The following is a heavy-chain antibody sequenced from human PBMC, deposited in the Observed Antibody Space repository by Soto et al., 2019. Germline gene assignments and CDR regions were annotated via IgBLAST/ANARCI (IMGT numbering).Heavy chain of an antibody. CDR2: IIPIFGTA. D-gene: IGHD2-21*02. CDR1: GGTFSSYA. J-gene: IGHJ6*02. Sequence: QVQLVQSGAEVKKPGSSVKVSCKASGGTFSSYAISWVRQAPGQGLEWMGGIIPIFGTANYAQKFQGRVTIPADEATSTAYMELSSLRSVDTAVYYCARQGDPGGYYYYGMDVWGQGTTVTVSS. CDR3: ARQGDPGGYYYYGMDV. V-gene: IGHV1-69*12.